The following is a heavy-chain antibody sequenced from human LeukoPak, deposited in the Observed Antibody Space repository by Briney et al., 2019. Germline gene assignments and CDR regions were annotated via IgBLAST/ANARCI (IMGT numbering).Heavy chain of an antibody. V-gene: IGHV4-34*01. Sequence: SETLSLTCAVYGGSFSGYYWSWIRQPPGKGLEWIGEINHSGSTNYNPPLKSRVTISVDTSKNQFSLKLSSVTAADTAVYYCARGIIGYSSSWYSGGSYFDYWGQGTLVTVSS. D-gene: IGHD6-13*01. CDR2: INHSGST. CDR3: ARGIIGYSSSWYSGGSYFDY. CDR1: GGSFSGYY. J-gene: IGHJ4*02.